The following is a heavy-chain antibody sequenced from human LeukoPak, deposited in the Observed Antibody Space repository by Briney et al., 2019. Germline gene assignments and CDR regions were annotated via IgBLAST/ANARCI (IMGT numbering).Heavy chain of an antibody. V-gene: IGHV4-34*01. CDR2: INHSGST. D-gene: IGHD2-2*01. J-gene: IGHJ4*02. Sequence: SETLSLTCAVYGGSFSGYYWSWIRQPPGKGLEWIGEINHSGSTNYNPSLRSRVTISVDTSKNQFSLKLSSVTAADTAVYYCARRGFVRSKDPKMYYFDYWGQGTLVTVSS. CDR3: ARRGFVRSKDPKMYYFDY. CDR1: GGSFSGYY.